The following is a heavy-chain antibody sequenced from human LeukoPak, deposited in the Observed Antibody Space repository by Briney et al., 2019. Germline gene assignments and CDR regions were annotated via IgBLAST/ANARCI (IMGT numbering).Heavy chain of an antibody. Sequence: GGSLRLSCVASGFTFRNYGVHWVRQAPGKGLEWLAVISSDGNNKYYTASVKGRFIISRDNSKNTLYLQMNSLRTEDTAVYYCARDPPTYYDILTGHLDYWGQGTLVTVSS. CDR3: ARDPPTYYDILTGHLDY. J-gene: IGHJ4*02. V-gene: IGHV3-30*03. D-gene: IGHD3-9*01. CDR1: GFTFRNYG. CDR2: ISSDGNNK.